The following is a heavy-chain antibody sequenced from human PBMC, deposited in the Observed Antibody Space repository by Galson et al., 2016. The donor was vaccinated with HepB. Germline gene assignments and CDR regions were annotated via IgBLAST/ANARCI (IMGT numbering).Heavy chain of an antibody. CDR1: GFTFSSYA. J-gene: IGHJ4*02. CDR2: ISGSGANT. V-gene: IGHV3-23*01. D-gene: IGHD6-13*01. Sequence: SLRLSCAASGFTFSSYAMTWVRQAPGKGLEWVSGISGSGANTYYANAVKGRFTISRDNSNNTLYLQVNSLRAEDTVLYFCARYSDSWAPFDYWGQGSLVTVSS. CDR3: ARYSDSWAPFDY.